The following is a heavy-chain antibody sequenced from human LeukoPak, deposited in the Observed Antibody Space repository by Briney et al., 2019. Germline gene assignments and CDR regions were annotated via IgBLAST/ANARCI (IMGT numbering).Heavy chain of an antibody. Sequence: GASVKVSCKASGYTFTSYYMHWVRQAPGQGLERMGIINPSGGSTSYAQKFQGRVTMTRDTSTSTVYMELSSLRSEDTAVYYCARGGPTVVANYYYHGMDVWGQGTTVTVSS. CDR3: ARGGPTVVANYYYHGMDV. D-gene: IGHD4-23*01. CDR2: INPSGGST. CDR1: GYTFTSYY. J-gene: IGHJ6*02. V-gene: IGHV1-46*01.